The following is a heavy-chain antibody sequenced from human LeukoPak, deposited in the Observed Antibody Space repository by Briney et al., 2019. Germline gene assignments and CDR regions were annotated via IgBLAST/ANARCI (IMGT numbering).Heavy chain of an antibody. D-gene: IGHD3-3*01. V-gene: IGHV1-18*01. CDR3: ARDRSDFWSGSAGFDAFDI. CDR1: GHTFTSYG. CDR2: ISAYNGNT. Sequence: ASVKVSCKASGHTFTSYGISWVRQAPGQGLEWMGWISAYNGNTNYAQKLQGRVTMTTDTSTSTAYMELRSLRSDDTAVYYCARDRSDFWSGSAGFDAFDIWGQGTMVTVSS. J-gene: IGHJ3*02.